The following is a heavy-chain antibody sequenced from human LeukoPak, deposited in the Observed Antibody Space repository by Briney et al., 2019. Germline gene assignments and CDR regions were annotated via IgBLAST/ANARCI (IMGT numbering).Heavy chain of an antibody. D-gene: IGHD6-13*01. CDR2: ISAYNGNT. J-gene: IGHJ4*02. Sequence: ASVKVSCKASGYTFTSYGISWVRQAPGQGLEWMGWISAYNGNTNYAQKLQGRVTMTTDTSTSTAYMELRSLRSDDTAVYYCARTESRAAAGTRASSILGYWGQGTLVTVSS. CDR3: ARTESRAAAGTRASSILGY. V-gene: IGHV1-18*04. CDR1: GYTFTSYG.